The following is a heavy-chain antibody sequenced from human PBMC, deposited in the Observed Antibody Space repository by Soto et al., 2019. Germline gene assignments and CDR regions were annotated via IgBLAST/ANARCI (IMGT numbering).Heavy chain of an antibody. J-gene: IGHJ6*02. CDR2: IWYDGSNK. D-gene: IGHD2-15*01. CDR3: ARSDCTGAYCYSWPFNYGVDV. Sequence: GGSLRLSCTTSGFTFKTYGRHWVRQAPGKGLEWVAIIWYDGSNKYYADSVKGRFTISRDNSKNTLYLQMNSLRAEDTALYYCARSDCTGAYCYSWPFNYGVDVWGQGTTVTVSS. V-gene: IGHV3-33*08. CDR1: GFTFKTYG.